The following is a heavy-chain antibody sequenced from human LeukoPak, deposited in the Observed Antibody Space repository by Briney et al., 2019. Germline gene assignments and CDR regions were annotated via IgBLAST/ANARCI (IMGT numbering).Heavy chain of an antibody. CDR3: ARGVLYDSSGYYTGFDY. V-gene: IGHV3-48*01. J-gene: IGHJ4*02. D-gene: IGHD3-22*01. Sequence: GGSLRLSCAASEFTFSSYSMNWVRQAPGKGLEWVSYITNSGNSKSYADSVKGRFTISRDNTKNSLYLQMNGLRAEDTAVYYCARGVLYDSSGYYTGFDYWGQGTLVTVSS. CDR2: ITNSGNSK. CDR1: EFTFSSYS.